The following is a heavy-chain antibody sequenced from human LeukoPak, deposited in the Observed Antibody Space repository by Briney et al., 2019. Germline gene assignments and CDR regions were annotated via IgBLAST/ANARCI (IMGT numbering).Heavy chain of an antibody. Sequence: GGSLRLSCEASGISISDNYMSWIRQAPGKGLEWVSYISYGGRIVYSADSVKGRFTISRDNAKNSVYLQMNSLRAEDTAVYYCAREEEWATVTTGWGQGTLVTVSS. D-gene: IGHD4-17*01. V-gene: IGHV3-11*04. CDR1: GISISDNY. CDR3: AREEEWATVTTG. J-gene: IGHJ4*02. CDR2: ISYGGRIV.